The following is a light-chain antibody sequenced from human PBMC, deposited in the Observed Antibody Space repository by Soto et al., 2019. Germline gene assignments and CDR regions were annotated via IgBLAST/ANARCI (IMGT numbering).Light chain of an antibody. CDR3: QQANSFPLT. CDR2: GAS. Sequence: DIQMTQSPSSVSASVGDTVTITCRASQGIGSWLGWYQQKPGKAPQLLIYGASSLQSGVPPRFSGSASETDFTLIISSLQPKDFASYYCQQANSFPLTFGGGTKVEIK. CDR1: QGIGSW. V-gene: IGKV1-12*01. J-gene: IGKJ4*01.